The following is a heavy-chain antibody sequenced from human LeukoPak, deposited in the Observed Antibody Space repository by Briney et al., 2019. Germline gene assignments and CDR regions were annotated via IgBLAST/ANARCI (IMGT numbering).Heavy chain of an antibody. J-gene: IGHJ4*02. Sequence: GGSLRLSCAASGFTFSSYGMHWVRQAPGKGLKWVAVISYDGSNKYYADSVKGRFTISRDNSKNTLYLQMNSLRAEDTAVYYCAKDGPYSSGWYYFDYWGQGTLVTVSS. CDR1: GFTFSSYG. V-gene: IGHV3-30*18. CDR3: AKDGPYSSGWYYFDY. CDR2: ISYDGSNK. D-gene: IGHD6-19*01.